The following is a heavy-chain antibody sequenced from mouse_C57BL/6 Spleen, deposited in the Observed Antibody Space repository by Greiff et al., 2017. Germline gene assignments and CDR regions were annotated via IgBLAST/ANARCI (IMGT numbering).Heavy chain of an antibody. CDR3: ARERAYYGNRYAMDY. CDR2: IYPGDGDT. V-gene: IGHV1-82*01. Sequence: VQLQQSGPELVKPGASVKISCKASGYAFSSSWMNWVKQRPGKGLEWIGRIYPGDGDTNYNGKFKGKATLTADKSSSTAYMQLSSLTSEDSAVYSGARERAYYGNRYAMDYWGQGTSVTVSS. J-gene: IGHJ4*01. CDR1: GYAFSSSW. D-gene: IGHD2-10*01.